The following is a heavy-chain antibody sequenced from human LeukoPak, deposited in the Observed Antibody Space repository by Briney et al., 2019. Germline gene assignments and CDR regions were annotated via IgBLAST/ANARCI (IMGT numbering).Heavy chain of an antibody. CDR3: ARPYYYDSSGYYPFDY. J-gene: IGHJ4*02. CDR1: GYTFTGYY. CDR2: INPNSGGT. Sequence: ASAKVSCKASGYTFTGYYMHWVRQAPGQGLEWMGWINPNSGGTNYAQKFQGRVTMTRDTSISTAYMELSRLRSDDTAVYYCARPYYYDSSGYYPFDYWGQGTLVTVSS. V-gene: IGHV1-2*02. D-gene: IGHD3-22*01.